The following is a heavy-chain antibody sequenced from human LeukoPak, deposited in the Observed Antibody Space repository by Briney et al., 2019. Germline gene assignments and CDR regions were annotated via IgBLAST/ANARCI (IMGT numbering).Heavy chain of an antibody. V-gene: IGHV4-30-4*07. CDR1: GGSISSGGYS. D-gene: IGHD2-2*01. CDR2: IYYSGST. Sequence: PSETLSLTCAVSGGSISSGGYSWSWIRQPPGKELEWIGYIYYSGSTYYNPSLKSRVTISVDTSKNQFSLKLSSVTAADTAVYYCARDVVAAVGSFDYWGQGTQVTVSS. CDR3: ARDVVAAVGSFDY. J-gene: IGHJ4*02.